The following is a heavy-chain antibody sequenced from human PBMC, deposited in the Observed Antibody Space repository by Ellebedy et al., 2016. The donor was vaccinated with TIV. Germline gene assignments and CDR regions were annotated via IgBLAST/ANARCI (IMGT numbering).Heavy chain of an antibody. Sequence: GESLKISCAASGFTFSSYGIHWVRQAPGKGLEWVSYISSSSSTIYYADSVKGRFTISRDNSENTLYLQMNSLRAEDTAVYYCAKDTYNWNLLGMDVWGQGTTVTVSS. CDR1: GFTFSSYG. CDR3: AKDTYNWNLLGMDV. D-gene: IGHD1-20*01. V-gene: IGHV3-48*01. CDR2: ISSSSSTI. J-gene: IGHJ6*02.